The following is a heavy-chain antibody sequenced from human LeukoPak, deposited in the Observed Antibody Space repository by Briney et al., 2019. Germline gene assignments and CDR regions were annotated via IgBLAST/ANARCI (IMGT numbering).Heavy chain of an antibody. V-gene: IGHV4-34*01. CDR2: INHSGST. Sequence: PSETLSLTCAVYGGSFSGYYWSLIRQPPGKGLEWIGEINHSGSTNYNPSLKNRVTVSVDTSKSQFSLKLTSVTAADTAVYYCARMSGTFDFWGPGTMVTVSS. CDR1: GGSFSGYY. CDR3: ARMSGTFDF. J-gene: IGHJ3*01.